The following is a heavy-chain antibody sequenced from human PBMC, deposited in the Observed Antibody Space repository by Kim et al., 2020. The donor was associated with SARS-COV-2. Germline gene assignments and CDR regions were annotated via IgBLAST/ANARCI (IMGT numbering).Heavy chain of an antibody. CDR1: GYSFTNHW. CDR3: ARLVRGAATQHDY. J-gene: IGHJ4*02. CDR2: ISPDDSIT. D-gene: IGHD6-6*01. Sequence: GESLKISCKVSGYSFTNHWIAWVRQIPEKGLEWMGIISPDDSITRYSPSFRGQVTLSADKSITTAYLQWSSLKASDTAIYYCARLVRGAATQHDYWDQGTLVSVDS. V-gene: IGHV5-51*01.